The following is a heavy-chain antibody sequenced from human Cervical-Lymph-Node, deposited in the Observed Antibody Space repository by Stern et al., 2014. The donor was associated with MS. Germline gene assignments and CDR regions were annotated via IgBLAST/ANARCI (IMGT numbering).Heavy chain of an antibody. CDR3: ANRIAAAYNRDGA. D-gene: IGHD6-13*01. CDR1: GYTFTGYY. CDR2: INPNSGGT. J-gene: IGHJ5*02. Sequence: QVQLVQSGAEVKKPGASVKVSCKASGYTFTGYYMHWGRQAPGQGLEWMGRINPNSGGTNYAQKFQGRVTMTRDTSISTAYMELSRLRSDDTAVYYCANRIAAAYNRDGAWGQGTLVTVSS. V-gene: IGHV1-2*06.